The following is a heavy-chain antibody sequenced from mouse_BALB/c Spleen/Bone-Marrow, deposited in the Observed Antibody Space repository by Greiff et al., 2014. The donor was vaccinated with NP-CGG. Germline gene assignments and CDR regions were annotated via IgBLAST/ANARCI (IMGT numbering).Heavy chain of an antibody. CDR1: GYTITTYW. J-gene: IGHJ2*01. CDR2: IYPGSGSA. D-gene: IGHD1-1*01. V-gene: IGHV1S22*01. CDR3: ARGLGYYVSSYGFFDY. Sequence: LQQSGSELVRPETSVKLSCKASGYTITTYWMHWVKQRHGQGLEWIGNIYPGSGSANYDEKFKNKGTLTVDTSSSTAYMHLSSLTSEDSAVYYCARGLGYYVSSYGFFDYWGQGTILTVSS.